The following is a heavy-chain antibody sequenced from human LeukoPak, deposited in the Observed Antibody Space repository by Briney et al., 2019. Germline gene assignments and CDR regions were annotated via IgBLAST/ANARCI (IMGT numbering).Heavy chain of an antibody. D-gene: IGHD4-17*01. CDR1: GFTFSSYS. V-gene: IGHV3-48*02. Sequence: GGSLRLSCAASGFTFSSYSMNWVRQAPGKGLEWVSYISSSSSTIYYADSVKGRFTISRDNAKNSLYLQMNSLRDEDTAVYYCARDLTTVTIFYYYYGMDVWGQGTTVTVS. CDR3: ARDLTTVTIFYYYYGMDV. CDR2: ISSSSSTI. J-gene: IGHJ6*02.